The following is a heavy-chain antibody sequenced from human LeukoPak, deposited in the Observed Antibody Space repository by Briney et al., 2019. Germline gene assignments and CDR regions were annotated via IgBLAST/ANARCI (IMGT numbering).Heavy chain of an antibody. J-gene: IGHJ3*02. D-gene: IGHD5-24*01. CDR3: AKPGEMATFDAFDI. CDR1: GFTVSSNY. CDR2: IYSGGST. Sequence: PGGSLRLSCAASGFTVSSNYMSWVRQAPGKGLEWVSVIYSGGSTYYADSVKGRFTISRDNSKNTLYLQMNSLRAEDTAVYYCAKPGEMATFDAFDIWGQGTMVTVSS. V-gene: IGHV3-53*01.